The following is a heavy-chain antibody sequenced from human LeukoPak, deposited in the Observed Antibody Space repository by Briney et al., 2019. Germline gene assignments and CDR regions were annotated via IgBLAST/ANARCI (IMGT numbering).Heavy chain of an antibody. D-gene: IGHD6-19*01. J-gene: IGHJ4*02. CDR2: ITGSGGST. V-gene: IGHV3-23*01. CDR1: GFTVSSNY. Sequence: PGGSLRLSCSASGFTVSSNYMSWVRQAPGKGLEWVSVITGSGGSTYYADSVKGRFTISRDNSKNTLYLQMNSLRADDTAVYYCAKDRRDSSGWYAVDYWGQGTLVTVSS. CDR3: AKDRRDSSGWYAVDY.